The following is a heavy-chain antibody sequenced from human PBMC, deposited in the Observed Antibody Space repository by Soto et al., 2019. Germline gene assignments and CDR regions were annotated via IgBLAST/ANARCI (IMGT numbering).Heavy chain of an antibody. CDR3: ARDGCTPPPKFNWFDP. V-gene: IGHV1-3*04. Sequence: ASVKVSCKASGYTFTSYAMHWVRQAPGQRLEWMGWINTGNGNTKYSQKFQGRVTITRDTSASTAYMELSSLRSEDTAVYYCARDGCTPPPKFNWFDPCGQGTLVTVSS. CDR2: INTGNGNT. D-gene: IGHD2-2*01. CDR1: GYTFTSYA. J-gene: IGHJ5*02.